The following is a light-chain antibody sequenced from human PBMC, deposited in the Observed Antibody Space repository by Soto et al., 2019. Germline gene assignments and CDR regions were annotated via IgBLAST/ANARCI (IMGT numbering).Light chain of an antibody. V-gene: IGLV2-14*01. CDR3: ASYTTSSTYV. CDR2: DVS. CDR1: SSDVGGYSY. J-gene: IGLJ1*01. Sequence: QSALTQSASVSGSPGQSIAISCTGTSSDVGGYSYVSWYQQQPGKAPKLVISDVSNRPSGVSDRFSGSKSGNTASLTISGLQTEDEADYYCASYTTSSTYVFGTGTKVTV.